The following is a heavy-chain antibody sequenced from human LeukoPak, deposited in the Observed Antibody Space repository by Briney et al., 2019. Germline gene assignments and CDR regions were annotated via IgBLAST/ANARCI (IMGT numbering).Heavy chain of an antibody. V-gene: IGHV1-46*01. CDR1: GYTFTSYD. CDR3: AREGNTIQLSGLDP. Sequence: GASVKVSCKASGYTFTSYDINWVRQAPGQGLEWMGIINPSGGSTSYAQKFQGRVTMTRDMSTSTVYMELSSLRSEDTAVYYCAREGNTIQLSGLDPWGQGTLVTVSS. D-gene: IGHD5-24*01. CDR2: INPSGGST. J-gene: IGHJ5*02.